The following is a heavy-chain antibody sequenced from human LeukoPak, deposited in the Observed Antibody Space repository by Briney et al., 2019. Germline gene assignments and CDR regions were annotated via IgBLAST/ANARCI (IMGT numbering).Heavy chain of an antibody. V-gene: IGHV1-8*01. J-gene: IGHJ5*02. CDR3: ARGGYYYGSGSSYNWFDP. Sequence: GASVKVSRKASGYTFTSYDINCVPQATGQGLEWMGWMNPNSGNTGYAQKFQGRVTMTRNTSISTAYMELSSLRSEDTAVYYCARGGYYYGSGSSYNWFDPWGQGTLVTVSS. D-gene: IGHD3-10*01. CDR2: MNPNSGNT. CDR1: GYTFTSYD.